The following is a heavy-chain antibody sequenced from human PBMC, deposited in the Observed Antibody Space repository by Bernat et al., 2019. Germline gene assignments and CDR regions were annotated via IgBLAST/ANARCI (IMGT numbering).Heavy chain of an antibody. J-gene: IGHJ3*02. CDR3: ARDMVQGVIVHVDRAGYAFDI. CDR2: INPSGGGT. CDR1: GYTFTSYY. D-gene: IGHD3-10*01. V-gene: IGHV1-46*03. Sequence: QVQLVQSGAEVKKPGASVKVSCKASGYTFTSYYMHWVRQAPGQGLEWMGIINPSGGGTSFGQKFQGRVTMTRDTCTSIVYMVLGSQGYEDTAVYYWARDMVQGVIVHVDRAGYAFDIWGQGTTVAVSS.